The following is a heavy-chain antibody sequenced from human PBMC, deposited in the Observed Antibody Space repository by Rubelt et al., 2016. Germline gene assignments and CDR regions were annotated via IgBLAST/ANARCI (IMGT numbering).Heavy chain of an antibody. CDR2: IRDDRSNK. Sequence: WVAFIRDDRSNKYYADSVKGRFTISRDNSKKTLYLQMNSLRAEDTAVYYCAKVRTGTTALTYYYYGMDVWGQGTTVTVSS. V-gene: IGHV3-30*02. CDR3: AKVRTGTTALTYYYYGMDV. J-gene: IGHJ6*02. D-gene: IGHD1-1*01.